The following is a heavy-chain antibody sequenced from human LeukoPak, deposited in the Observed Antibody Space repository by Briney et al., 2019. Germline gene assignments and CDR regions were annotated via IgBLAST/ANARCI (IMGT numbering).Heavy chain of an antibody. J-gene: IGHJ4*02. V-gene: IGHV4-59*08. CDR3: ARYFSGYNNRWYLDY. D-gene: IGHD1-14*01. Sequence: PSETLSLTCSVSGGSINNYYGSWIRQPPGKGLEWIGYIYYSGSNSDYNPSLNSRATMSVETPKNQFSLNLRSVTAADTAVYYCARYFSGYNNRWYLDYWGQGTLVTVSS. CDR1: GGSINNYY. CDR2: IYYSGSNS.